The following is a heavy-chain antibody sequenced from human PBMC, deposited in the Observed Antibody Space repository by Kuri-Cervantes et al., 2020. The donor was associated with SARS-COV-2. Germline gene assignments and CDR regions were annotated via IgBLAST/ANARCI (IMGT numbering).Heavy chain of an antibody. CDR2: LYTSGST. CDR3: ARGIAVAGAKYFDY. Sequence: SETLSLTCTVSGGSISSGSYYWTWIRQPAGKGLEWIGRLYTSGSTNYNPSLKSRVTISADTSKNQFSLNLSSVTAADTAVYCCARGIAVAGAKYFDYWGQGTLVTVS. D-gene: IGHD6-19*01. V-gene: IGHV4-61*02. CDR1: GGSISSGSYY. J-gene: IGHJ4*02.